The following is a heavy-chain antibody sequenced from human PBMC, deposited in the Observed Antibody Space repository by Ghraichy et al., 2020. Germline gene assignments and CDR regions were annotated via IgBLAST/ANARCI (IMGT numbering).Heavy chain of an antibody. CDR2: ISYDGNNE. V-gene: IGHV3-30-3*01. D-gene: IGHD1-26*01. CDR1: GFTCSSYG. CDR3: ARDVNWLGVGARFDY. J-gene: IGHJ4*02. Sequence: GGSLRLSCAASGFTCSSYGIHWVRQSPGKGLEWVAAISYDGNNEYYADSVKGRFTISRDNSKNTLYLQMNSVRAEDTAVYYCARDVNWLGVGARFDYWGQGALVSVSS.